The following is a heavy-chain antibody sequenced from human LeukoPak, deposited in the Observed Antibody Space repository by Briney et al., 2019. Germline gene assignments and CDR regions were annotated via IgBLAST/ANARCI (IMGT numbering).Heavy chain of an antibody. V-gene: IGHV3-7*03. J-gene: IGHJ1*01. D-gene: IGHD3-16*01. CDR3: AKGGAGGGYFPT. CDR1: GFSFSDST. Sequence: GGSLRLSCVASGFSFSDSTMRWVRQAAGKGLEWVAKMKEDGSDENYVDSVKGRFTISRDNARNSLHLQMKSLRAEDTAVYFCAKGGAGGGYFPTWGQGILVIVSS. CDR2: MKEDGSDE.